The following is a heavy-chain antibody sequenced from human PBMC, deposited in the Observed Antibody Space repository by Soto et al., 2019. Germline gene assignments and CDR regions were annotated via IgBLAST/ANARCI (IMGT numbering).Heavy chain of an antibody. CDR3: ARAPGTPERDYYFYYYMDV. Sequence: QVQLVQSGAEVKKPGASVKVSCKASGYTFTSYGISWVRQAPGQGLEWMGWISAYNGNTNYAQKLQGRVTMTTDTSTSTAYMELRSLRSDDTAVYYCARAPGTPERDYYFYYYMDVWGKGTTVTVSS. CDR1: GYTFTSYG. D-gene: IGHD1-1*01. J-gene: IGHJ6*03. CDR2: ISAYNGNT. V-gene: IGHV1-18*01.